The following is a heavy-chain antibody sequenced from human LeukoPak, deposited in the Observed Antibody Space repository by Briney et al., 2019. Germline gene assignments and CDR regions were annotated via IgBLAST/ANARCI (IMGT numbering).Heavy chain of an antibody. CDR1: GFDLSPYT. CDR2: ISITGTYM. CDR3: ARRVTTFLS. J-gene: IGHJ4*02. Sequence: KPGGSLRLSCSASGFDLSPYTMNWVRQAPGKGLEWVASISITGTYMYYGDCLKGRFTISRDNAKKTLYLQPDSMRAEDTATYYCARRVTTFLSWGQGTLVIVSS. D-gene: IGHD4-17*01. V-gene: IGHV3-21*01.